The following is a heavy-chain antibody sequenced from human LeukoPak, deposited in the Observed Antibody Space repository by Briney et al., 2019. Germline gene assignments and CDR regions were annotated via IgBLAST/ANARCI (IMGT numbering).Heavy chain of an antibody. CDR2: ISAITGKT. J-gene: IGHJ4*02. Sequence: ASVKVSCKASGYTFATYGFCWVRQAPGHGLEWMGWISAITGKTDYAQRYQGRVTLTTDTSASTAYMELRSLRPDDTAVYYCAKVAGDRMDYWGQGTLVPVSS. V-gene: IGHV1-18*01. D-gene: IGHD6-13*01. CDR3: AKVAGDRMDY. CDR1: GYTFATYG.